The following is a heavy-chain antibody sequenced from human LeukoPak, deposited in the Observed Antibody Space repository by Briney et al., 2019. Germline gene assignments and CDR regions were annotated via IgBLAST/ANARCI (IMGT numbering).Heavy chain of an antibody. V-gene: IGHV3-23*01. D-gene: IGHD3-22*01. CDR3: TTDRSSRGYYAAFDY. Sequence: GGSLRLSCAASGFTFSSYAMSWVRQAPGKGLEWVSAINGSGGSTYYADSVKGRFTISRDNSKNTLYLQMNSLKTEDTAVYYCTTDRSSRGYYAAFDYWGQGTLVTVSS. J-gene: IGHJ4*02. CDR1: GFTFSSYA. CDR2: INGSGGST.